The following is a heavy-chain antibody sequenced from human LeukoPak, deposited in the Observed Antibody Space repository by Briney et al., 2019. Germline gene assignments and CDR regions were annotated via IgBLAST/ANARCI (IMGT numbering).Heavy chain of an antibody. J-gene: IGHJ3*02. V-gene: IGHV4-31*03. CDR2: IYYSGST. Sequence: PSETLSLTCTVSGGSISSGGYYWSWIRQHPGKGLEWIGYIYYSGSTYYNPSLKSRVTISVDTSKNQFSLKLTSVTAADTAVYYCASRGVAAAYVAFDSWGQGTMVTVSS. D-gene: IGHD6-13*01. CDR1: GGSISSGGYY. CDR3: ASRGVAAAYVAFDS.